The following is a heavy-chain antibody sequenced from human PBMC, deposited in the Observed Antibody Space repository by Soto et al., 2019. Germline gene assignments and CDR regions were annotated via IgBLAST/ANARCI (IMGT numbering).Heavy chain of an antibody. CDR3: ARWAYNWNYFDY. D-gene: IGHD1-20*01. Sequence: SETLSLTCTVSGGSISSGGYYWSWIRQHPGKGLEWIGYIYYSGSTYYNPSLKSRVTISVDTSKNQFSLKLSSVTAADTAVYYCARWAYNWNYFDYWGQGTLVTVSS. V-gene: IGHV4-31*03. CDR2: IYYSGST. CDR1: GGSISSGGYY. J-gene: IGHJ4*02.